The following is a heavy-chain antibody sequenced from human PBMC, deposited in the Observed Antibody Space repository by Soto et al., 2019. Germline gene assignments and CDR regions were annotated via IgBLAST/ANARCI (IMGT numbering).Heavy chain of an antibody. CDR1: GYTFTSHG. Sequence: QIQLVQSGGEVKKPGASVKVSCKAAGYTFTSHGISWVRQAPGQGLEWMGWISTFHGSINYAQKFQGRVTMTTDTSTSTAYMELRSLRSDDTAVYYCARFYSSGWPRGYFDYWGQGTPVNVSA. J-gene: IGHJ4*02. CDR3: ARFYSSGWPRGYFDY. CDR2: ISTFHGSI. D-gene: IGHD6-19*01. V-gene: IGHV1-18*01.